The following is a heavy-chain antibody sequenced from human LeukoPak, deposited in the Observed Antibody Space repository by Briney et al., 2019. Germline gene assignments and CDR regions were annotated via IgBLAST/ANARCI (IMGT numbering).Heavy chain of an antibody. J-gene: IGHJ4*02. CDR1: GYTFTGYY. Sequence: ASVKVSCKASGYTFTGYYMHWVRQAPGQGPEWMGWINPNSGGTNYARKFQGRVTMTRDTSISTAYMELSRLRSDDTAVYYCARDYSASGSYYPGTFDYWGQGTLVTVSS. V-gene: IGHV1-2*02. CDR2: INPNSGGT. CDR3: ARDYSASGSYYPGTFDY. D-gene: IGHD3-10*01.